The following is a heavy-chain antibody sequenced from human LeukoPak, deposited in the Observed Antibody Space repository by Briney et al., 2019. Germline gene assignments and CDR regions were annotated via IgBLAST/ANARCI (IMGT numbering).Heavy chain of an antibody. D-gene: IGHD3-10*01. Sequence: GGSLRLSCAASGFTFSDYYMSWIRQAPGKGLEWASYISSSGSTIYYADSVKGRFTISRDNAKNSLYLQMNSLRAEDTAVYYCASPAITMVRGVGDYWGQGTLVTVSS. J-gene: IGHJ4*02. V-gene: IGHV3-11*01. CDR3: ASPAITMVRGVGDY. CDR2: ISSSGSTI. CDR1: GFTFSDYY.